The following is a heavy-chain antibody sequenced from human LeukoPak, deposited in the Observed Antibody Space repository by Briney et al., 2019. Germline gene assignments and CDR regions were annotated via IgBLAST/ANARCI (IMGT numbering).Heavy chain of an antibody. D-gene: IGHD3-22*01. CDR2: INPNSGGT. J-gene: IGHJ6*03. CDR3: ARDMAYYDSSGYYLEPLYYYYYYMDV. CDR1: GYTFTGYY. Sequence: ASVKVSCKASGYTFTGYYMHWVRQAPGQGLEWMGWINPNSGGTNYAQKFQGRVTMTRDTSISTAYMELSRLRSDDTAVYYCARDMAYYDSSGYYLEPLYYYYYYMDVWGKGTTVTVSS. V-gene: IGHV1-2*02.